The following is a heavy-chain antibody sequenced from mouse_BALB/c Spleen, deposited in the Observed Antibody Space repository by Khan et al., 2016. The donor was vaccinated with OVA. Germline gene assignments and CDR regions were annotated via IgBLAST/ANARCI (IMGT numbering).Heavy chain of an antibody. Sequence: EVQLQQSGTVLARPGASVKMSCKASGYSFTDYWMHWVKQTPGQGLEWIGAFYPGNSDTTYNQKFKGKAKLTAVTSASTAYMELSSLTNEDSSVYYCTRAGYGAFAYWGQGTLVTVSA. D-gene: IGHD1-1*01. J-gene: IGHJ3*01. CDR3: TRAGYGAFAY. CDR2: FYPGNSDT. CDR1: GYSFTDYW. V-gene: IGHV1-5*01.